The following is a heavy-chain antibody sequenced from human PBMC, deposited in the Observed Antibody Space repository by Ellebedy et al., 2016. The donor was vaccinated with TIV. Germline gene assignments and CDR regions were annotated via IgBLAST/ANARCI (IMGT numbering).Heavy chain of an antibody. CDR1: GYTFTNNG. J-gene: IGHJ6*02. V-gene: IGHV1-18*04. CDR2: ISGYNGQT. Sequence: AASVKVSCKASGYTFTNNGISWVRQAPGQGLEWRGWISGYNGQTNYAQKFQGRVTMTTDTSTSTASMELRSLRSDDTAVYYCAIDFYDSSGYYYTGFYYYYGMDVWGQGTTVTVSS. D-gene: IGHD3-22*01. CDR3: AIDFYDSSGYYYTGFYYYYGMDV.